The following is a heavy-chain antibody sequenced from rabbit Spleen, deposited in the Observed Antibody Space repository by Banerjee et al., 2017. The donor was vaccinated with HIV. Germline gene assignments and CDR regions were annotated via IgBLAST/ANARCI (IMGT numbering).Heavy chain of an antibody. V-gene: IGHV1S40*01. CDR1: GFSFSSSYY. J-gene: IGHJ4*01. CDR3: ARAILSGDCINL. Sequence: VESGGGLVKPGASLTLTCTASGFSFSSSYYMCWVRQAPGKGLEWIACIYAGSGNTYYASWAKGRFTISKTSSTTVTLQMTSLTAADTATYFCARAILSGDCINLWGPGTLVTVS. D-gene: IGHD1-1*01. CDR2: IYAGSGNT.